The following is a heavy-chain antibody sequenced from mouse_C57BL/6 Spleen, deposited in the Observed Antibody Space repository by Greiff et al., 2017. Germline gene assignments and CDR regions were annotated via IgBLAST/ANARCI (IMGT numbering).Heavy chain of an antibody. Sequence: QVQLQQPGAELVKPGASVKVSCKASGYTFTSYWMHWVKQRPGQGLEWIGRIHPSDSDTNYNQKFKGKATLTVDTSSRTAYMQLSSLTSDDAAFYYCAIPLYDLYYFDYWGQGTTLTVSS. CDR1: GYTFTSYW. J-gene: IGHJ2*01. CDR2: IHPSDSDT. V-gene: IGHV1-74*01. CDR3: AIPLYDLYYFDY. D-gene: IGHD2-3*01.